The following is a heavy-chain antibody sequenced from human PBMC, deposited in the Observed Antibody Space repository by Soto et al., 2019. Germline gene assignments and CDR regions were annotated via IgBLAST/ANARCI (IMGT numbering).Heavy chain of an antibody. CDR3: ARDRILTGGLGYYYYGMDV. J-gene: IGHJ6*02. CDR2: IKQDGSEK. D-gene: IGHD3-9*01. CDR1: GFTFSSYW. V-gene: IGHV3-7*01. Sequence: GGSLRLSCAVSGFTFSSYWMSWVRQAPGKGLEWVANIKQDGSEKYYVDSVKGRFTISRDNAKNSLYLQMNSLRAEDTAVYYCARDRILTGGLGYYYYGMDVWGQGTTVTVSS.